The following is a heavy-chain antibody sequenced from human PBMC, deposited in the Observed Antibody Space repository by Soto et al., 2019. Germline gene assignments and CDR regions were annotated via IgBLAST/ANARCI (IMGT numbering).Heavy chain of an antibody. CDR1: GFTFSGFW. J-gene: IGHJ4*02. Sequence: EVRLVESGGGLVQPGGSLRLSCAASGFTFSGFWMHWVRQSPEKGLMWVSDIRPDGTTSSHADSVRGRFTISRDNAKNTLSLQMNSLAADDTAMYYCARDLVYAYDYWGQGTLVTVSS. D-gene: IGHD3-16*01. CDR3: ARDLVYAYDY. V-gene: IGHV3-74*01. CDR2: IRPDGTTS.